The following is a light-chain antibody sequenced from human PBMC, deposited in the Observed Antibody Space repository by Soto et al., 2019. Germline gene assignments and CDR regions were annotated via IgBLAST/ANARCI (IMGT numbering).Light chain of an antibody. Sequence: QSALTQPASVSGSPGQSITISCTGTSSDVGAYDYVSWYQQHPDKAPKLMIYEVSYRPSGVFNRFSGSKSVNTATLTISGLQAEDEADYYCSSYTTSSTRVFGTGTKLTVL. CDR2: EVS. V-gene: IGLV2-14*03. CDR1: SSDVGAYDY. CDR3: SSYTTSSTRV. J-gene: IGLJ1*01.